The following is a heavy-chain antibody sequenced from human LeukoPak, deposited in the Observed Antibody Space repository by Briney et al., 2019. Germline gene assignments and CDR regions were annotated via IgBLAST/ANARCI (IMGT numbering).Heavy chain of an antibody. CDR3: AKRGGESGGWGFFDY. CDR1: GFIFSSYG. CDR2: KGNSAGDT. Sequence: GGSLRLSCAAAGFIFSSYGMCWVRQPPGKGLEWVSCKGNSAGDTFYAESVRGRFTISRDNSRNTLFLEMNSLRVEDTAIYYCAKRGGESGGWGFFDYWGPGALVTVSS. J-gene: IGHJ4*02. V-gene: IGHV3-23*01. D-gene: IGHD6-19*01.